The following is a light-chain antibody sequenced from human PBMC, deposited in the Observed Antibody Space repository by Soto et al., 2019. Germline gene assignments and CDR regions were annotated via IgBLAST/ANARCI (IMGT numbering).Light chain of an antibody. CDR1: SSDVGGYNY. Sequence: QSALTQPASLSGSPGQSITISCTGTSSDVGGYNYVSWYQQHPGKAPKLMIYEVSNRPSGVSNRFSGSKSDNTASLTISGLQAEDEADYYCSSYASDNNIVVFGGGTKVTVL. CDR3: SSYASDNNIVV. J-gene: IGLJ2*01. CDR2: EVS. V-gene: IGLV2-14*01.